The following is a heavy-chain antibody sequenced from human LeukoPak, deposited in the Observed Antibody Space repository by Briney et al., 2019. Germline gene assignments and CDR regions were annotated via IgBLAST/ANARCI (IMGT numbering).Heavy chain of an antibody. CDR3: ATVPYYYDSSGYSTGY. D-gene: IGHD3-22*01. V-gene: IGHV3-23*01. CDR2: ISGSGGST. J-gene: IGHJ4*02. Sequence: GGSLRLSCAAFGFTFSSYAMSWVRQAPGKGLEWVSAISGSGGSTYYADSVKGRFTISRDNSKNTLYLQMNSLRAEDTAVYYCATVPYYYDSSGYSTGYWGQGTLVTVSS. CDR1: GFTFSSYA.